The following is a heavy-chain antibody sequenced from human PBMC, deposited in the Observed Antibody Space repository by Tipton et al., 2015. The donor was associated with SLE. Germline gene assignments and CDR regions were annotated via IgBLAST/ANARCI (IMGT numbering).Heavy chain of an antibody. Sequence: SLRLSCAAFGFTFTIYAMHWVRQAPGKGLEWVAVISYDGSNKYYADSVKGRFTISRDNSKNTLYLQMNSLRAEDTAVYYCARDGDIVVVTDAFDIWGQGTMVTVSS. CDR3: ARDGDIVVVTDAFDI. CDR2: ISYDGSNK. V-gene: IGHV3-30*04. CDR1: GFTFTIYA. J-gene: IGHJ3*02. D-gene: IGHD2-21*02.